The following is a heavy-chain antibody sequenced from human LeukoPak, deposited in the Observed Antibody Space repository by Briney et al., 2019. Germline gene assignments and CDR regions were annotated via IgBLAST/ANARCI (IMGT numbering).Heavy chain of an antibody. CDR1: GGSFSGYY. V-gene: IGHV4-34*01. J-gene: IGHJ4*02. D-gene: IGHD3-3*01. Sequence: PSETLSLTCAVYGGSFSGYYWSWIRQPPGKGLEWIGEINHSGSTNYNPSLKSRVTISVDTSKNQFSLKLSSVTAADTAVYYCAGVLYDFWSGYYDYWGQGTLVTVSS. CDR3: AGVLYDFWSGYYDY. CDR2: INHSGST.